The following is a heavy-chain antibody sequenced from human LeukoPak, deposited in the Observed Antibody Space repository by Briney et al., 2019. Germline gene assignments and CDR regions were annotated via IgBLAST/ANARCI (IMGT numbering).Heavy chain of an antibody. CDR3: AKDMSYYYDSSGYYFGLYYYYGMDV. V-gene: IGHV3-9*01. CDR2: ISWNSGST. J-gene: IGHJ6*02. D-gene: IGHD3-22*01. CDR1: GFTFDDYA. Sequence: GGSLRLSCAASGFTFDDYAMHWVRQAPGKGLEWVSGISWNSGSTGSADSVKGRFTISGDNAKNSLYLQMNSLRAEDTALYYCAKDMSYYYDSSGYYFGLYYYYGMDVWGQGTTVTVSS.